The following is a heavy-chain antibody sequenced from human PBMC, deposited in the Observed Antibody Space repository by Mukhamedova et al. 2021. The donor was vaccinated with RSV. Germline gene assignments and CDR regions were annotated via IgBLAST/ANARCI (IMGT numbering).Heavy chain of an antibody. Sequence: VSSISSSSSYIYYAASVKGRFTISRNNAKNSLYLQMNSLRAEDTAVYYCAGDHSSSFNWFDPWGQGTLVTVSS. D-gene: IGHD6-13*01. V-gene: IGHV3-21*01. CDR3: AGDHSSSFNWFDP. J-gene: IGHJ5*02. CDR2: ISSSSSYI.